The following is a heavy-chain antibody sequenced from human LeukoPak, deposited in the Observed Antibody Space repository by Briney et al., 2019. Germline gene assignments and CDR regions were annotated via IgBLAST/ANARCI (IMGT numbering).Heavy chain of an antibody. Sequence: SVKVSCKASGGTFSSYAISWVRQAPGKGLEWMGGIIPIFGTANYAQKFQGRVTITADKSTITAYMELSSLRSEDTAVYYCAREGYSYGYDYWGQGTLVTISS. CDR1: GGTFSSYA. V-gene: IGHV1-69*06. D-gene: IGHD5-18*01. J-gene: IGHJ4*02. CDR2: IIPIFGTA. CDR3: AREGYSYGYDY.